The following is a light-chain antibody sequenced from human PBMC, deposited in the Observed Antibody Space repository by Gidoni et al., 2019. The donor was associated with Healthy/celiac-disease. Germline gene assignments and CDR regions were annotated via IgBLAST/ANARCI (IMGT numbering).Light chain of an antibody. V-gene: IGLV3-1*01. Sequence: SYALTQPPSVSVSPGQTASITCSGDKLGDKYACWYQQKPGQSPVLVIYQDRKRPSGIPERFSGSNSGNTATLTISGTQAMDEADYYCQAWDSSPVVFGGGTKLTVL. CDR1: KLGDKY. CDR2: QDR. J-gene: IGLJ2*01. CDR3: QAWDSSPVV.